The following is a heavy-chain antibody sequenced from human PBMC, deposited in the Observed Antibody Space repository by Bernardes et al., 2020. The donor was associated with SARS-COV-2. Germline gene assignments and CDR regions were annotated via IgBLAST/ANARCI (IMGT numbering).Heavy chain of an antibody. Sequence: GGSLRLSCAASGFTFSSYDMHWVRQATGPGLEWVSAIGTEGDTYYPGSVRGRFTISRENAKNSLYLQMNSLTAGDTAMYYCARSTYCSGASCNSLAFEIWGQGTMVTGSS. V-gene: IGHV3-13*01. D-gene: IGHD2-15*01. J-gene: IGHJ3*02. CDR1: GFTFSSYD. CDR3: ARSTYCSGASCNSLAFEI. CDR2: IGTEGDT.